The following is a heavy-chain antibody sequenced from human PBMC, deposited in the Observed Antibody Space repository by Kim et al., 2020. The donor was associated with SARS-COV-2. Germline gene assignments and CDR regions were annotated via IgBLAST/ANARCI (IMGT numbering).Heavy chain of an antibody. CDR1: GGSISSSNW. CDR2: IYHSGST. J-gene: IGHJ4*02. CDR3: ARYCGGDKGPFDY. Sequence: SETLSLTCAVSGGSISSSNWWSWVRQPPGKGLEWIGEIYHSGSTNYNPSLKSRVTISVDKSKNQFSLKLSSVTAADTAVYYCARYCGGDKGPFDYWGQGTLVTVSS. V-gene: IGHV4-4*02. D-gene: IGHD2-21*02.